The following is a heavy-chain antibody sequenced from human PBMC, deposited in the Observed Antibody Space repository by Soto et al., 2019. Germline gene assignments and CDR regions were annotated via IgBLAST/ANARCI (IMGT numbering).Heavy chain of an antibody. Sequence: GESLKISCAASGFTFSNYAMTWVRQAPGKGLEWVSTIGVSGGNTYYADSVKGRFTISRDNSKNTLFLQMSSLRAEDTAIYYCAKSKGNYDGSGYYYAHLSSFDYWGQGTLVTVSS. CDR1: GFTFSNYA. J-gene: IGHJ4*02. CDR3: AKSKGNYDGSGYYYAHLSSFDY. D-gene: IGHD3-22*01. V-gene: IGHV3-23*01. CDR2: IGVSGGNT.